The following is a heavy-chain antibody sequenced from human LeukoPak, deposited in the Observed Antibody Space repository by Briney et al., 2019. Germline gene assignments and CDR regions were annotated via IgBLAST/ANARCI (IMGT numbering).Heavy chain of an antibody. V-gene: IGHV1-2*02. D-gene: IGHD6-13*01. Sequence: ASVKVSCKASGYTFTGYYMHWVRQAPGQGLEWMGWINPNSGGTNYAQKFQGRVTMTRDTSISTAYMELSRLRSDDTAVYYCARLSIAAAGTDDYWGQGTLVTVSS. CDR3: ARLSIAAAGTDDY. J-gene: IGHJ4*02. CDR1: GYTFTGYY. CDR2: INPNSGGT.